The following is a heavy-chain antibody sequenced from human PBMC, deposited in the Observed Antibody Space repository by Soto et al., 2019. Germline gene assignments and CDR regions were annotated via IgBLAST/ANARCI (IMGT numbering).Heavy chain of an antibody. Sequence: QVQLVQSGAEVKKPGSSVKVSCKASGGTFSSYAISWVRQAPGQGLEWMGGSIPIFGTANYAQKFQGRVTITADESTSKAYMELSSLRSEDTAVYYCARAVGNYDFWSGSCHDAFDIWGQGTMVTVSS. CDR1: GGTFSSYA. D-gene: IGHD3-3*01. J-gene: IGHJ3*02. CDR3: ARAVGNYDFWSGSCHDAFDI. V-gene: IGHV1-69*01. CDR2: SIPIFGTA.